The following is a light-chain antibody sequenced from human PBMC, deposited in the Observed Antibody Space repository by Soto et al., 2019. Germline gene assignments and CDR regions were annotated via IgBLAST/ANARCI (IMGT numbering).Light chain of an antibody. CDR2: GSS. CDR3: QIYDSWPL. CDR1: QSVGSN. J-gene: IGKJ5*01. V-gene: IGKV3D-15*01. Sequence: EILLTQSPATLPVSPGERATLSCRASQSVGSNLAWFQQKPGQAPRLLIYGSSTRATGIPARFSGSGSGTEFTLTISGLQSEDFAVYYCQIYDSWPLFGQGTRLEIK.